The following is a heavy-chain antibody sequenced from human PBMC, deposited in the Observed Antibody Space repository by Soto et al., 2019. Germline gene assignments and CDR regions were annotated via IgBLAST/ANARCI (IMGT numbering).Heavy chain of an antibody. Sequence: EVQLVESGGGLVQPGGSLRLSCAASGFNFSSYSMNWVRQAPGKGLEWVSYISSRSSTIYYADSVKGRFTISRDNPKNSLYLQMNSLRAEDTAIYYCARDRGITISLYGMDVWGQGTTVTVSS. V-gene: IGHV3-48*01. J-gene: IGHJ6*02. D-gene: IGHD3-9*01. CDR3: ARDRGITISLYGMDV. CDR2: ISSRSSTI. CDR1: GFNFSSYS.